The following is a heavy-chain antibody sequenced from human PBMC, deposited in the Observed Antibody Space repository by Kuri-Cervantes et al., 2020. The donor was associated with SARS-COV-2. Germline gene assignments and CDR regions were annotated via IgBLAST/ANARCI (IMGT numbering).Heavy chain of an antibody. CDR1: GLTFSSYA. J-gene: IGHJ4*02. CDR2: IGPSGTTK. Sequence: GESLKISCAASGLTFSSYAMHWVRQAPGKGLEWVSNIGPSGTTKYYADSVKGRFTISRDNAKNSLYLQMSSLRAEDTAVYYCARDLRLGKSLDYWGQGTLVTVSS. D-gene: IGHD7-27*01. V-gene: IGHV3-48*03. CDR3: ARDLRLGKSLDY.